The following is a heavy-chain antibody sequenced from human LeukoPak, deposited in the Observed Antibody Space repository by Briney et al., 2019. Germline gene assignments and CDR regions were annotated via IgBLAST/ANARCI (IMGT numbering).Heavy chain of an antibody. D-gene: IGHD3-3*01. CDR3: ARHGGTIFGVVIDAFDI. CDR1: GGSISSGSYY. J-gene: IGHJ3*02. V-gene: IGHV4-61*02. Sequence: SETLSLTCTVSGGSISSGSYYWSWIRQPAGKGLEWIGRIYTSGSTYYNPSLKSRVTISVDTSKNQFSLKLSSVTAADTAVYYCARHGGTIFGVVIDAFDIWGQGTMVTVSS. CDR2: IYTSGST.